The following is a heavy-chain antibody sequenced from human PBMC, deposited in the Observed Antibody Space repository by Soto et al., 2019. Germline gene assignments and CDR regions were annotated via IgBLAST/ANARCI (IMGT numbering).Heavy chain of an antibody. Sequence: PSQTLSLTCAISVDSVSSNSAAWNLISQSPSRGLEWLGRTYYKSGLNNDYALSVKSRMTINPDTSKNQFSLHLDSVTPEDTAVYYCAGVTWVRGLDVWGQGTRFTVSS. J-gene: IGHJ6*02. CDR3: AGVTWVRGLDV. CDR1: VDSVSSNSAA. V-gene: IGHV6-1*01. D-gene: IGHD3-10*01. CDR2: TYYKSGLNN.